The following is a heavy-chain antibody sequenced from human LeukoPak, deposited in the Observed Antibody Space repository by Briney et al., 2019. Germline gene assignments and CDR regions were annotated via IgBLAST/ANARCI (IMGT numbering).Heavy chain of an antibody. V-gene: IGHV4-4*07. CDR1: GGSISSYY. D-gene: IGHD3-22*01. J-gene: IGHJ6*03. CDR3: ARVNDRGYYDSSGYPSNYYYYYYMDV. Sequence: SETLSLTCTVSGGSISSYYWSWIRQPAGKGLEWIGRIYISGSGSTNYNPSLKSRVTMSVDTSKNQFSLKLSSVTAADTAVYYCARVNDRGYYDSSGYPSNYYYYYYMDVWGKGTTVTISS. CDR2: IYISGSGST.